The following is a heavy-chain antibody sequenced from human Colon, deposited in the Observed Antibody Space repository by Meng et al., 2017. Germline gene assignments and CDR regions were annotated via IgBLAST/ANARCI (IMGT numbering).Heavy chain of an antibody. V-gene: IGHV7-4-1*02. D-gene: IGHD4-23*01. CDR1: GYSFRPYA. Sequence: QVQLVQSGSELKKPGASVKISCKAPGYSFRPYAINWVRHIPGQGLQWMGWINMYTAEPSYVEGFTGRFVFSLDISVSTAYLEISNLKAEDTALYFCARHNGNSDFDYWGQGTLVTVSS. CDR3: ARHNGNSDFDY. CDR2: INMYTAEP. J-gene: IGHJ4*02.